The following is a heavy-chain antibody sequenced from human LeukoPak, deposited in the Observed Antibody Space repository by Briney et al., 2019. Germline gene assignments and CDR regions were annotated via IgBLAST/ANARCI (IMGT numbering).Heavy chain of an antibody. CDR2: ISAYNGNT. V-gene: IGHV1-18*01. CDR3: ARVGSGYYFITPWLYYFDY. Sequence: ASVKVSCKASGYTFTSYGISWVRQAPGQGLEWMGWISAYNGNTNYAQKLQGRVTMTTDTSTSTAYMELSSLRSDDTAVYYCARVGSGYYFITPWLYYFDYWGQGTLVTVSS. CDR1: GYTFTSYG. J-gene: IGHJ4*02. D-gene: IGHD3-22*01.